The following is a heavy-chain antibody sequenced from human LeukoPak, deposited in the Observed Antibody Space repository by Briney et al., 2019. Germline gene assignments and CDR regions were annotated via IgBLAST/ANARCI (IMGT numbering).Heavy chain of an antibody. D-gene: IGHD6-19*01. CDR2: INHSGST. J-gene: IGHJ4*02. CDR3: ARGGWSIDY. V-gene: IGHV4-34*01. CDR1: GGSFSGYY. Sequence: PSETLSLTCAVYGGSFSGYYWNWIRQPPGKGLEWIGEINHSGSTNYNPSLKSRVTISVDTSKNQFSLKLSSVTAADTAVYYCARGGWSIDYWGQGTLVTVSS.